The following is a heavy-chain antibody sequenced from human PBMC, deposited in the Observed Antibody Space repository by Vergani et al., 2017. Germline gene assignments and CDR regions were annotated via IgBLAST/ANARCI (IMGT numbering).Heavy chain of an antibody. Sequence: QVQLVQSGAEVKKPGSSVKVSCKASGGTFSSYTISWVRQAPGQGLEWMGRIIPILGIANYAQKFQGRVTTTADKSTSTAYMSLSSLRSDDTAVYYCARETTVTTKRNYYYGMDVWGQGTTVTVSS. CDR1: GGTFSSYT. CDR2: IIPILGIA. J-gene: IGHJ6*02. V-gene: IGHV1-69*02. D-gene: IGHD4-17*01. CDR3: ARETTVTTKRNYYYGMDV.